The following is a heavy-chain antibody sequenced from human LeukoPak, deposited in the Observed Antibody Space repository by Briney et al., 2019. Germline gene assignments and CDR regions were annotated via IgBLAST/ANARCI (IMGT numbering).Heavy chain of an antibody. CDR1: GYTFTDYY. V-gene: IGHV1-2*02. CDR3: ARHSSGYYYYAFDI. CDR2: INPNSGGT. D-gene: IGHD3-22*01. Sequence: GASVKVSCKASGYTFTDYYIHWVRQAPGQGLEWMGWINPNSGGTNYAQQFQGRVTMARDTSISTAYMELSRLRSDDTAVYYCARHSSGYYYYAFDIWGQGTMVTVSS. J-gene: IGHJ3*02.